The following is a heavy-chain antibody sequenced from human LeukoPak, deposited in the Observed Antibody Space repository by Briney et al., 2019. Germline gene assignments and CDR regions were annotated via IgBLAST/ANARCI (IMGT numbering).Heavy chain of an antibody. CDR2: IYCSGST. J-gene: IGHJ6*02. V-gene: IGHV4-59*01. CDR3: ARVRYSYGPSYYYYYGMDV. CDR1: GGSISSYY. Sequence: PSETLSLTCTVSGGSISSYYWSWIRQPPGKGLEWIGYIYCSGSTNYNPSLKSRVTISVDTSKNQFSLKLSSVTAADTAVYYCARVRYSYGPSYYYYYGMDVWGQGTTVTVSS. D-gene: IGHD5-18*01.